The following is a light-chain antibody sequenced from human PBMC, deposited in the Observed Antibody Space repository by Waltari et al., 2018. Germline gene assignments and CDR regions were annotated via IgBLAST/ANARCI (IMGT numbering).Light chain of an antibody. CDR2: KTS. Sequence: DIQMTQSPSTMSASVGDSVTITCRASQSSSEWLGWYQQKPGKSPKLLIYKTSNLQSGVTARFSGSGSGTEFTLTISSLQPDDFATYYCQQYNLYPLTFGGGTKVEIK. V-gene: IGKV1-5*03. J-gene: IGKJ4*01. CDR1: QSSSEW. CDR3: QQYNLYPLT.